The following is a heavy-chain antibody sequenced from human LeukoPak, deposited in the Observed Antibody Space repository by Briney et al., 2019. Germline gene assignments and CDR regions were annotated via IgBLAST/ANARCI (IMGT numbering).Heavy chain of an antibody. CDR1: GYTFTGYD. CDR3: ARRSYYDRFDY. Sequence: ASVKVSCKASGYTFTGYDMHWVRQAPGQGLEWMGRINPNSGVTNYAQKFQGRVTMTRDTSISTAYMELSRLRSDDTAVYYCARRSYYDRFDYWGQGTLVTVSS. V-gene: IGHV1-2*06. J-gene: IGHJ4*02. D-gene: IGHD3-22*01. CDR2: INPNSGVT.